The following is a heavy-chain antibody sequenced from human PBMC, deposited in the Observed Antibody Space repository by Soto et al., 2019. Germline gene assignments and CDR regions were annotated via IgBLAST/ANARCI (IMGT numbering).Heavy chain of an antibody. CDR1: GYTFSSYG. V-gene: IGHV1-18*01. J-gene: IGHJ4*02. Sequence: QVQLVQSGAEVKKPGASVKVSCKASGYTFSSYGISRVRQAPGQGLQRVGWISAYNGNTNYAQKLQGRVTMTRDTSTTTAYMELRSLRSDDTAVYYCARSLGSSSWYDYWGQGTLVTVSS. CDR3: ARSLGSSSWYDY. CDR2: ISAYNGNT. D-gene: IGHD6-13*01.